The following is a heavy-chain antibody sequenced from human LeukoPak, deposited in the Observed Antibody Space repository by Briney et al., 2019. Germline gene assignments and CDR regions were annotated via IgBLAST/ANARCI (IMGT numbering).Heavy chain of an antibody. CDR1: GGSIRSGSYH. J-gene: IGHJ4*02. Sequence: SETLSLTCTVSGGSIRSGSYHWSWIRQSAGKGLEWIGRIYTNGSTNYNPSLKSRVTISVDTSKNQFSLKLSSVTATDTAVYYCARGREYSSSYGVDYWGQGTLVTVSS. V-gene: IGHV4-61*02. CDR3: ARGREYSSSYGVDY. CDR2: IYTNGST. D-gene: IGHD6-6*01.